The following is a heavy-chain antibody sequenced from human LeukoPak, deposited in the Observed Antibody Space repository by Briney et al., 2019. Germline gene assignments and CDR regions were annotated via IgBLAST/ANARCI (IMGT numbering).Heavy chain of an antibody. CDR1: GHTFTSYA. Sequence: ASVKVSCKASGHTFTSYAMNWVRQAPGQGLEWMGWINTNTGNPTYAQGFTGRFVFSLDTSVSTAYLQISSLKAEDTAVYYCARVVGSATFHYYFDYWGQGTLVTVSS. J-gene: IGHJ4*02. CDR3: ARVVGSATFHYYFDY. D-gene: IGHD1-26*01. CDR2: INTNTGNP. V-gene: IGHV7-4-1*02.